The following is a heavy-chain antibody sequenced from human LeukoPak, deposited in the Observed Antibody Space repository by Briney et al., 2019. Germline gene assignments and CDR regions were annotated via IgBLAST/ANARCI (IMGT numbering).Heavy chain of an antibody. CDR2: ISGSGTTI. D-gene: IGHD3-22*01. CDR3: ANLYDSVGYYIA. V-gene: IGHV3-23*01. J-gene: IGHJ5*02. CDR1: GFTFSSYA. Sequence: PGGSLRLSCAASGFTFSSYALSWVRQAPGKGLEWVSAISGSGTTIYYADSVKGRFTISRDNSKNTLYLQMNSLRAEDTAVYYCANLYDSVGYYIAWGQGALVTVSS.